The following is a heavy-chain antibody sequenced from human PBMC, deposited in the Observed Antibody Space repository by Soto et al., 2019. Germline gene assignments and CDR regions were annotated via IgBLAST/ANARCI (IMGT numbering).Heavy chain of an antibody. CDR1: GYSLRSNY. Sequence: QVQLVQSGAEVKKPGASVTVSCKASGYSLRSNYVHWVRQAPGQGLEWMGWINPNSSGTVYAQKFQGRGSMTRDASLTTAYMQLNRRTSDDTAVYYCARDLIVDGPDNYGMDVWGQGTTVTVSS. CDR2: INPNSSGT. J-gene: IGHJ6*02. V-gene: IGHV1-2*02. D-gene: IGHD3-22*01. CDR3: ARDLIVDGPDNYGMDV.